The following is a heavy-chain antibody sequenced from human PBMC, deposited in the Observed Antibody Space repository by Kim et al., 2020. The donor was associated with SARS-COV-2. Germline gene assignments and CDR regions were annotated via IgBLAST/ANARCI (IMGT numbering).Heavy chain of an antibody. Sequence: SETLSLTCTVSGGSISSSSYYWGWIRQPPGKGLEWIGSIYYSGSTYYNPSLKSRVTISVDTSKNQFSLKLSSVTAADTAVYYCARHPQEFYCSGGSCYSMPLYGMDVWGQGTTVTVSS. D-gene: IGHD2-15*01. CDR2: IYYSGST. J-gene: IGHJ6*02. CDR1: GGSISSSSYY. V-gene: IGHV4-39*01. CDR3: ARHPQEFYCSGGSCYSMPLYGMDV.